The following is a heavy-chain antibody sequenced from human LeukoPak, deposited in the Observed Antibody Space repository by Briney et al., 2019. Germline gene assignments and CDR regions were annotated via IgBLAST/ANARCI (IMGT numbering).Heavy chain of an antibody. V-gene: IGHV5-51*01. J-gene: IGHJ4*02. CDR3: ARRGLERAAAGNFDY. CDR1: GYTFTNYW. D-gene: IGHD6-13*01. Sequence: GESLKISCKGSGYTFTNYWIGWVRQMPGKGLEWMGIIYPGDSDTRYSPSFQGQVTISADKSISTAYLQWSSLKASDTAMYYCARRGLERAAAGNFDYWGQGTLVTVSS. CDR2: IYPGDSDT.